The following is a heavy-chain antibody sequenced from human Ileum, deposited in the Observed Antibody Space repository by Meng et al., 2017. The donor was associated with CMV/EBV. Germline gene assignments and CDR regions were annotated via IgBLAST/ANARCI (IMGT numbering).Heavy chain of an antibody. J-gene: IGHJ2*01. Sequence: AASGFNLSDHFMDWVRQAPGKGLGWVGRIENRANSDTTQYAASVQGRFSISRDDSKNSLFLQMSSLKTEDTAVYYCVRQDWYWYFDLWGRGTLVTVSS. CDR3: VRQDWYWYFDL. D-gene: IGHD3-9*01. CDR1: GFNLSDHF. CDR2: IENRANSDTT. V-gene: IGHV3-72*01.